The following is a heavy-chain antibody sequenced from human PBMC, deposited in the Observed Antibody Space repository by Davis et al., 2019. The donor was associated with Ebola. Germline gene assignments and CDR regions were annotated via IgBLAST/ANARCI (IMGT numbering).Heavy chain of an antibody. J-gene: IGHJ5*02. Sequence: AASVKVSCKTSGYTFSGYAISWVRQAPGQGLEWIGRINVYNGNTNYAQNLQGRVTMTTDTSTSTAYMEVRSLRYDDTAVYYCARAVTMVLPSGWFDPWGQGTLVTVSS. D-gene: IGHD3-10*01. CDR1: GYTFSGYA. CDR2: INVYNGNT. CDR3: ARAVTMVLPSGWFDP. V-gene: IGHV1-18*01.